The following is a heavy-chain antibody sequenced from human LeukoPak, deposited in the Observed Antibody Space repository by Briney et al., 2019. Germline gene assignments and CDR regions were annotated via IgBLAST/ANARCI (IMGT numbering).Heavy chain of an antibody. CDR2: IIPIFGTA. J-gene: IGHJ5*02. V-gene: IGHV1-69*06. CDR1: GGTFSSYA. Sequence: GASVKVSCKASGGTFSSYAISWVRQAPGQGLEWMGGIIPIFGTANYAQKFQGRVTITADKPTSTAYMELSSLRSEDTAVYYCARGPPYSSSPRGVRFDPWGQGTLVTVSS. D-gene: IGHD6-6*01. CDR3: ARGPPYSSSPRGVRFDP.